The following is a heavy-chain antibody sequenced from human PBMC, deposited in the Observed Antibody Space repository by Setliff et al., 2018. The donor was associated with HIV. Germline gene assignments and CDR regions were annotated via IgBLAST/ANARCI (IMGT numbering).Heavy chain of an antibody. D-gene: IGHD3-22*01. Sequence: PSETLSLTCTVSGGSISSSSYYWGWIRQPPGKGLEWIGSIYYSGSTYYNPSLKSRVTISVDTSKNQFSLKLSSVTAADTAVYYCARRRYYDGSGKSYFDYWGQGTLVTVSS. CDR3: ARRRYYDGSGKSYFDY. V-gene: IGHV4-39*01. J-gene: IGHJ4*02. CDR1: GGSISSSSYY. CDR2: IYYSGST.